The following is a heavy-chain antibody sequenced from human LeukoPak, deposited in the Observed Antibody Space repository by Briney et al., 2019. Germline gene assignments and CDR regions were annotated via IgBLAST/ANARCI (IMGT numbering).Heavy chain of an antibody. CDR1: GGSISSYY. Sequence: PSETLSLTCTVSGGSISSYYWTWIRQPPGKGLEWIGSLYYSGSTNYNPSLKSRVTMSVDTSKNQFSLRLSSVTAADTAVYYCARGAASDFDYWGQGTLVTVSS. V-gene: IGHV4-59*12. CDR2: LYYSGST. D-gene: IGHD6-13*01. J-gene: IGHJ4*02. CDR3: ARGAASDFDY.